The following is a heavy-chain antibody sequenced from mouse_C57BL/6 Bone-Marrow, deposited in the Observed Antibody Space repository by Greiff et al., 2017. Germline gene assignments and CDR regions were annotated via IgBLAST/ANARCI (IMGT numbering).Heavy chain of an antibody. V-gene: IGHV1-59*01. CDR1: GYTFTSYW. Sequence: QVQLKQPGAELVRPGTSVKLSCKASGYTFTSYWMHWVKQRPGQGLEWIGVIDPSDSYTNYNQKFKGKATLTVDTSSSTAYMQLSSLTSEDSAVYYCAPDGFFDYWGQGTTLTVSS. CDR2: IDPSDSYT. CDR3: APDGFFDY. J-gene: IGHJ2*01. D-gene: IGHD2-3*01.